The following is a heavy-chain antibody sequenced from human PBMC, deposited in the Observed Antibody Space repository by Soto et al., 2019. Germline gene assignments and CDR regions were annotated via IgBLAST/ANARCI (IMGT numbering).Heavy chain of an antibody. CDR2: ISSSGGSA. Sequence: EVQLLESGGGVVQPGGSLRLSCAASGFTFSSYGMSWVRQAPGKGLEWVSAISSSGGSAYYADSVKGRFTISRDNSKNTLYLQMNSLRAEDTAVYYCARGATAPSSWGQGTLVTLSS. J-gene: IGHJ5*02. V-gene: IGHV3-23*01. CDR3: ARGATAPSS. CDR1: GFTFSSYG.